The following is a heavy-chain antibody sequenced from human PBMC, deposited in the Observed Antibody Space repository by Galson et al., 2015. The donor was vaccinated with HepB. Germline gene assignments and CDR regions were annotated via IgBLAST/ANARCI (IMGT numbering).Heavy chain of an antibody. V-gene: IGHV1-3*04. D-gene: IGHD6-6*01. Sequence: SVKVSCKASGYTFTSYAMHWVRQAPGQRLEWMGWINTGQGNTKYSQKFQGSVTITRDTSASTAYMELSSLTSEDTAVYYCARDGYSNSGGYYMDVWGKGTTVTVSS. CDR1: GYTFTSYA. J-gene: IGHJ6*03. CDR3: ARDGYSNSGGYYMDV. CDR2: INTGQGNT.